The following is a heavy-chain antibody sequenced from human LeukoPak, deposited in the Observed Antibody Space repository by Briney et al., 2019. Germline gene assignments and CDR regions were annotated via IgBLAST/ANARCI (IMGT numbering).Heavy chain of an antibody. CDR2: INHSGST. Sequence: SETLSLTCAVYGASFSDYYWGWIRQSPGKGLEWIGEINHSGSTNYNPSLKSRVTISVDTSKNQFSLNLNSVTAADTAVYYCARGGRTALDAFDIWGQGTLVTISS. V-gene: IGHV4-34*01. CDR3: ARGGRTALDAFDI. J-gene: IGHJ3*02. CDR1: GASFSDYY. D-gene: IGHD1-1*01.